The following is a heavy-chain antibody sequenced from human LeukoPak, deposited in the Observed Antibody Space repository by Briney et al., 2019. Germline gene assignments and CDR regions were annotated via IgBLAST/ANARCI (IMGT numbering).Heavy chain of an antibody. J-gene: IGHJ4*02. CDR1: AYTFSDHY. V-gene: IGHV1-2*02. CDR2: FHPSSGGA. D-gene: IGHD3-10*01. Sequence: GSVSVSCKAPAYTFSDHYVHWVRQAPGQGLEWMGWFHPSSGGAGYAQKFQGRVTMTRDTSISTAYMQLTRLTSDGTAVYYCAIKKIRGNPFDYWGQGTLVTVSS. CDR3: AIKKIRGNPFDY.